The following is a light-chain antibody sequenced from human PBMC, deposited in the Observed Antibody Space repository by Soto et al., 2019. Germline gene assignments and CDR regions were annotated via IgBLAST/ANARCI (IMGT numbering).Light chain of an antibody. CDR1: QSVGRY. V-gene: IGKV3-11*01. J-gene: IGKJ4*01. CDR2: DAS. CDR3: QQRSNWLT. Sequence: EIVLTQSPATLSLSPGERVTLSCRASQSVGRYIAWYQHKPGQAPRLLIYDASNRATGIPARFSGSGSGTDFTLTISSLEHEDFADYYCQQRSNWLTFGGGTKVEI.